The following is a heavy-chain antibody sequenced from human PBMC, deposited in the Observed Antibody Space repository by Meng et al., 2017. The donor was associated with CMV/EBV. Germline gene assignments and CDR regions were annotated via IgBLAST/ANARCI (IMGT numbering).Heavy chain of an antibody. CDR1: GFIFSSYG. CDR2: IRYDGSNK. CDR3: AKVEGYCSSTSCAIDAFDI. Sequence: GESLMTSCAASGFIFSSYGMHLVRQAPGKGPEWVAFIRYDGSNKYNADSVKGRFTISRDNSKNTLYLQMNSLRAEDTAVYYCAKVEGYCSSTSCAIDAFDIWGQGTMVTVSS. V-gene: IGHV3-30*02. D-gene: IGHD2-2*01. J-gene: IGHJ3*02.